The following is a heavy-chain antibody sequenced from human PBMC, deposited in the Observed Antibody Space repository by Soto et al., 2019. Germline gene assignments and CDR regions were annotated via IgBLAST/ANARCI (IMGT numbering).Heavy chain of an antibody. CDR1: GFTFSDYY. D-gene: IGHD2-15*01. V-gene: IGHV3-11*01. CDR2: ISRDGSFI. CDR3: ARDYLATYQRYCSGPNCPIDY. Sequence: KSGGSLRLSCVGSGFTFSDYYMNWVRQAPGKGLEWVSYISRDGSFIHYADSVKGRFTISRDNAKSSLSLQMNSLRAEDTAVYYCARDYLATYQRYCSGPNCPIDYWGHGTLVTVSS. J-gene: IGHJ4*01.